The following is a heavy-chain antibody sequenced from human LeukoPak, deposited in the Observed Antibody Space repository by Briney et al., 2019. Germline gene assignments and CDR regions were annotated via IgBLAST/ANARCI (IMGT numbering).Heavy chain of an antibody. J-gene: IGHJ4*02. CDR2: INHSGST. D-gene: IGHD2-2*01. CDR1: GGSFSGYY. CDR3: ASSRSGTSFDY. Sequence: PSETLSLTCAVYGGSFSGYYWSWIRQPPGKGLEWIGEINHSGSTNYNPSLKSRVTISVDTSKNQFSLKLSSVTAADTAVYYCASSRSGTSFDYWGQGTLVTVSS. V-gene: IGHV4-34*01.